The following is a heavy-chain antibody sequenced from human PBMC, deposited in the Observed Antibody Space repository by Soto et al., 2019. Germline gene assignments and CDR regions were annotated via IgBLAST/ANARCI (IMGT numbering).Heavy chain of an antibody. CDR2: IIPIFGTA. V-gene: IGHV1-69*01. CDR3: ARGGGYSYGSPSGYGMDV. J-gene: IGHJ6*02. CDR1: GGTFSSYA. Sequence: QVQLVQSGAEVKKPGSSVKVSCKASGGTFSSYAISWVRQAPGQGLEWMGGIIPIFGTANYVQKFQGRVTITADESTSTAYMERSSLRSEDTVVYYCARGGGYSYGSPSGYGMDVWGQGTTVTVSS. D-gene: IGHD5-18*01.